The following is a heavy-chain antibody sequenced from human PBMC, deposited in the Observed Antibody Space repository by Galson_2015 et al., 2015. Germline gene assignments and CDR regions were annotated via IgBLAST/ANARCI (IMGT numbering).Heavy chain of an antibody. D-gene: IGHD4-11*01. CDR3: AREAATVYSGMDV. CDR2: IYSGGST. J-gene: IGHJ6*02. CDR1: GFTVSSNY. V-gene: IGHV3-53*01. Sequence: SLRLSCAASGFTVSSNYMSWVRQAPGKGLEWVSVIYSGGSTYYADSVKGRFTISRDNSKNTLYLQMNSLRAEDTAVYYCAREAATVYSGMDVWGQGTTVTVSS.